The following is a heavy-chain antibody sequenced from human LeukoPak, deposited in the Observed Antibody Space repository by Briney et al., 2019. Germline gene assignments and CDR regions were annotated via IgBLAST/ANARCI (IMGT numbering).Heavy chain of an antibody. V-gene: IGHV1-69*13. CDR1: GGTLRSFA. CDR3: ARALRYYSDSSGYAFDY. D-gene: IGHD3-22*01. Sequence: GASVKVSCKASGGTLRSFAISWVRQAPGQGLEWMGGIIPIFRTANYAQKFQGRVTITADESTSTAYMELSSLRSEDTAVYYCARALRYYSDSSGYAFDYWGQGTLVTVSS. J-gene: IGHJ4*02. CDR2: IIPIFRTA.